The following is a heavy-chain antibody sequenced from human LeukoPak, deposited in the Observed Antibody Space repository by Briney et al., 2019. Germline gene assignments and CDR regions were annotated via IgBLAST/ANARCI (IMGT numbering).Heavy chain of an antibody. CDR2: ISTSGNTI. CDR3: AKDLAAAGQYYYYMDV. D-gene: IGHD6-13*01. J-gene: IGHJ6*03. Sequence: PGGSLRLSCAASGFTFSSYEMNWVRQAPGKGLEWVSYISTSGNTIYYADSVKGRFTISRDNAKNSLYLQMNSLRAEDTAVYYCAKDLAAAGQYYYYMDVWGKGTTVTVSS. V-gene: IGHV3-48*03. CDR1: GFTFSSYE.